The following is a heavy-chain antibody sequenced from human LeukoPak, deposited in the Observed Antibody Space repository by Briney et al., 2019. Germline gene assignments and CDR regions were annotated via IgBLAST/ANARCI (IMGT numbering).Heavy chain of an antibody. Sequence: PSETLSLTCTVSGGSISSSSYYWGWIRQPPGKGLEWIGSIYYSGSTYYNPSLKSRVTISVDTSKNQFSLKLSSVTAADTAVYYCARDLLLLWFGELFHNWFDPWGQGTLVTVSS. CDR2: IYYSGST. V-gene: IGHV4-39*07. J-gene: IGHJ5*02. CDR1: GGSISSSSYY. CDR3: ARDLLLLWFGELFHNWFDP. D-gene: IGHD3-10*01.